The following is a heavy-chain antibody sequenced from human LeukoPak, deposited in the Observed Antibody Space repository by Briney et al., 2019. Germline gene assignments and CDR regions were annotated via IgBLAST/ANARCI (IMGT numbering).Heavy chain of an antibody. Sequence: PSETLSLTCTVSGGSISSSSYFWGWIRQPPGKGLEWIGSIYYSGSTYYNPSPKTRVTISVDTSKNQFSLKLSSVTAADTAVYCCARQGYSGSGRYNWFDPWGQGTLVTVSS. J-gene: IGHJ5*02. CDR3: ARQGYSGSGRYNWFDP. V-gene: IGHV4-39*01. CDR2: IYYSGST. D-gene: IGHD3-10*01. CDR1: GGSISSSSYF.